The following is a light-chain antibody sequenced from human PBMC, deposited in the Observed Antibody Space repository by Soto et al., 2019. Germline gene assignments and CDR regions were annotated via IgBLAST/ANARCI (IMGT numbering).Light chain of an antibody. CDR3: SSYAGSNKSV. CDR2: EVS. J-gene: IGLJ1*01. CDR1: SSDVGGYNY. V-gene: IGLV2-8*01. Sequence: QSARTQPASVSVSPGQSITISCTGTSSDVGGYNYVSWYQQHPGKAPKLMIYEVSKRPSGVPDRFSGSKSGNTASLTVSGLQPEDEADYYCSSYAGSNKSVFGTGTKVTVL.